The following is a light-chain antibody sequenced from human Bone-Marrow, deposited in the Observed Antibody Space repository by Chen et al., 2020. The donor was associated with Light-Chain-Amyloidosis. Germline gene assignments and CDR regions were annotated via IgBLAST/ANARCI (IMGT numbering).Light chain of an antibody. J-gene: IGLJ2*01. CDR1: DLPTKY. Sequence: SYDLPQPPSVSVSPGQTARITCSGDDLPTKYAYWYQQKPGQAPVLVIHRDTERPSGISERFSGSSSGTTVTLTISGVQAEDEADYHCQSADSSGTYEVIFGGGTKLTVL. CDR2: RDT. CDR3: QSADSSGTYEVI. V-gene: IGLV3-25*03.